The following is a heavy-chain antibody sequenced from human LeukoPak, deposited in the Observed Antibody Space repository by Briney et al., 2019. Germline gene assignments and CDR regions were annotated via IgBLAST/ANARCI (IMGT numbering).Heavy chain of an antibody. J-gene: IGHJ3*02. Sequence: GGSLRLSCAASGFTFSHYWMSWVRQAPGKELEWLANIKQDGSEKYYVDSVKGRFTISRDNAKNSLYLQMNSQRAEDTAIYYCARDQGALDIWGQGTMVTVSS. CDR1: GFTFSHYW. CDR2: IKQDGSEK. V-gene: IGHV3-7*01. CDR3: ARDQGALDI.